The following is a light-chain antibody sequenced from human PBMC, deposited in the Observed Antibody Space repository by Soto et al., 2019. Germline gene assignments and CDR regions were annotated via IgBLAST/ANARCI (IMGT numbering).Light chain of an antibody. CDR3: QQRSNWPPLT. J-gene: IGKJ4*01. CDR1: QSVSSDY. Sequence: EIVLTQSPGTLSLSLGERATLSCRASQSVSSDYVAWYRQKPGQVPTVLIYRASTRATGIPDRFSGSGSGTDFTLTISSLEPEDFAVYYCQQRSNWPPLTFGGGTKVEIK. V-gene: IGKV3D-20*02. CDR2: RAS.